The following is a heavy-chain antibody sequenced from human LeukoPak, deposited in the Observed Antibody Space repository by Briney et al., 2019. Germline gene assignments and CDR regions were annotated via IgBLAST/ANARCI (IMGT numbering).Heavy chain of an antibody. J-gene: IGHJ4*02. V-gene: IGHV3-30-3*01. CDR3: ASERGY. CDR1: GFTFNDYR. Sequence: GGSLRLSCAASGFTFNDYRMHWVRQAPGKGLEWVAVISYDGSNKYYADSVKGRFTISRDNSKNTLYLQMNSLRVEDTAVYYCASERGYWGQGTLVTVSS. CDR2: ISYDGSNK.